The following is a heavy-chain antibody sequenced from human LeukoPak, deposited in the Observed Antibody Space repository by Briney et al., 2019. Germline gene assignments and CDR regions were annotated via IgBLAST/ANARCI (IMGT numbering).Heavy chain of an antibody. CDR3: ARDYYDSRGRGFDY. D-gene: IGHD3-22*01. CDR1: GGSISSSYYY. V-gene: IGHV4-61*01. Sequence: SETLSLTCTVSGGSISSSYYYWSWIRQPPGKGLEWIGYIYYSGSTNYNPSLKSRVTISVDTSKNQFSLKLSSVTAADTAVYYCARDYYDSRGRGFDYWGQGTLVTVSS. J-gene: IGHJ4*02. CDR2: IYYSGST.